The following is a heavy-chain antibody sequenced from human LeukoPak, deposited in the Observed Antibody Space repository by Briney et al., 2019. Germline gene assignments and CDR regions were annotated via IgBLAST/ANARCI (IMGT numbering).Heavy chain of an antibody. V-gene: IGHV1-2*02. Sequence: ASVKVSCKASGGTFSSYAISWVRQAPGQGLEWMGWINPNSGGTNYAQKFQGRVTMTRDTSISTAYMELSRLRSDDTAVYYCAVGGYYYDSSGPPVWGKGTTVTVSS. CDR2: INPNSGGT. CDR1: GGTFSSYA. J-gene: IGHJ6*04. CDR3: AVGGYYYDSSGPPV. D-gene: IGHD3-22*01.